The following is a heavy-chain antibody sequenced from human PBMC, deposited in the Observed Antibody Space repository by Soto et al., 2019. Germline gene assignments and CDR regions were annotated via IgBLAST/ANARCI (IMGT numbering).Heavy chain of an antibody. D-gene: IGHD6-13*01. Sequence: QTLSLTCAISGDSVSSNSAAWNWIRQSPSRGLEWLGRTYYRSKWYNDYAVSVKSRITINPDTSKNQFSLQLNSVTPEDTAVYYCARSIAAAGSLGFDPWGQGTLVTVSS. CDR2: TYYRSKWYN. J-gene: IGHJ5*02. V-gene: IGHV6-1*01. CDR3: ARSIAAAGSLGFDP. CDR1: GDSVSSNSAA.